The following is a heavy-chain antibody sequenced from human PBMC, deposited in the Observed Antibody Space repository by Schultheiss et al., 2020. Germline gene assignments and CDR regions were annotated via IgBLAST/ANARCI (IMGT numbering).Heavy chain of an antibody. CDR1: GFTVSSNY. CDR2: VNSDGRGT. D-gene: IGHD4-17*01. Sequence: GGSLRLSCAASGFTVSSNYMSWVRQAPGKGLVWVSRVNSDGRGTSYADSVRGRFTISRDNAKNTLYLQMSSLRDEDTAVYYCARDLGVTTETTGVGGYWGQGSLVTVSS. CDR3: ARDLGVTTETTGVGGY. V-gene: IGHV3-74*01. J-gene: IGHJ4*02.